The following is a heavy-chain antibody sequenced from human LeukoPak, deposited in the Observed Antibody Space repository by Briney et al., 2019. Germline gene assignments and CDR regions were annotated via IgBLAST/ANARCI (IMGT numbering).Heavy chain of an antibody. Sequence: GASVKVSCKASGYTFTGYYMHWVRQAPRQGLEWMGWINPNSGGTNYARKFQGRVTMTRDTSISTAYMELSRLRSDDTAVYYCARDSGELDQVWFDPWGQGTLVTVSS. J-gene: IGHJ5*02. D-gene: IGHD1-26*01. CDR2: INPNSGGT. CDR1: GYTFTGYY. CDR3: ARDSGELDQVWFDP. V-gene: IGHV1-2*02.